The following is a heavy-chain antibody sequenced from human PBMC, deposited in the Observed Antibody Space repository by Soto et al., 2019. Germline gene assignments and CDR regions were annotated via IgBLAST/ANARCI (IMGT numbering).Heavy chain of an antibody. Sequence: EVQLVESGGGLIQPGGSLRLSCAASGFTVSSNYMSWVRQAPGKGLEWVSVIYSGGSTYYADSVKGRFTISRDNSKNTLYLQMNSLRAEDTAVYYCARDMGRGYSYGSYMFDYWGQGTLVTVSS. CDR3: ARDMGRGYSYGSYMFDY. CDR2: IYSGGST. D-gene: IGHD5-18*01. CDR1: GFTVSSNY. V-gene: IGHV3-53*01. J-gene: IGHJ4*02.